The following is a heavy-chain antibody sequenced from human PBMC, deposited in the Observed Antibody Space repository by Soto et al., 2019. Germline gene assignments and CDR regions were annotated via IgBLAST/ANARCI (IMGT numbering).Heavy chain of an antibody. D-gene: IGHD6-13*01. Sequence: QITLKESGPTLVKPTQTLTLTCTFSGFSLSTSGVGVGWIRQPPGKALEWLALIYWDDDKRYSPSVKSRLTITKDTSKNQVVLTMNNMDPVDTATYYCAHSNLAAAGVGRFDPWGQGTLVTVSS. CDR1: GFSLSTSGVG. J-gene: IGHJ5*02. CDR3: AHSNLAAAGVGRFDP. V-gene: IGHV2-5*02. CDR2: IYWDDDK.